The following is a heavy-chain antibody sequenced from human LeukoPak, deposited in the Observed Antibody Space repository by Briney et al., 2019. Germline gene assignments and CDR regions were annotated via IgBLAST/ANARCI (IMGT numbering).Heavy chain of an antibody. V-gene: IGHV1-8*01. Sequence: ASVKVSCKASGYTFTSYHIDWVRQAPGQGPEWMGWMNAKSGHTGYAQNLEGRVTMTRDTSTNTAYMELRGLRSEDTAVYFCARGMFDNSGHYYYFYYALDVWGQGTTVTVSS. D-gene: IGHD3-22*01. CDR1: GYTFTSYH. CDR2: MNAKSGHT. CDR3: ARGMFDNSGHYYYFYYALDV. J-gene: IGHJ6*02.